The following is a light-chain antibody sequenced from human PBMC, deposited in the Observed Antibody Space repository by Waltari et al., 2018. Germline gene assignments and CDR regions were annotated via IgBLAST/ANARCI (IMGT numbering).Light chain of an antibody. CDR2: EDS. Sequence: NLMLTQPHAVSESPGKTVTLSCTRSSGSIVSSFVQWYQQRPGSAPTLVLYEDSQRPSEVPDRFSGSIDRSSNSASLTISGLTTEDEAEYYCQSYDSAGVKVFGGGTKLTVL. CDR1: SGSIVSSF. CDR3: QSYDSAGVKV. V-gene: IGLV6-57*03. J-gene: IGLJ2*01.